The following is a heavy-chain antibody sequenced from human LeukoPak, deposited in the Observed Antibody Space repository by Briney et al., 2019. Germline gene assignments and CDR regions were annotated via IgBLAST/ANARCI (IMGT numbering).Heavy chain of an antibody. CDR1: GGSVNSGNYY. CDR2: IYTSGST. V-gene: IGHV4-61*02. D-gene: IGHD1-26*01. J-gene: IGHJ4*02. CDR3: TRGGELMNF. Sequence: SQTLSLTCTVSGGSVNSGNYYWTWIRQPAGTRLEWIGRIYTSGSTNYNPSLKSRVTISIDASKNQFSLRLTSVTAADTAVYYCTRGGELMNFWGQGTLVTVSS.